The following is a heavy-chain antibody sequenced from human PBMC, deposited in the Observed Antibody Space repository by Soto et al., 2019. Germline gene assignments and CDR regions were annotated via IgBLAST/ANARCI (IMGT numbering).Heavy chain of an antibody. V-gene: IGHV1-18*04. CDR2: ISAYNGNT. Sequence: ASVKVSCKASGYTFTSYGISWVRQAPEQGLEWMGWISAYNGNTNYPQKFQGRVTMTTGMSTSTAYMELRSLRSDDTAVYYCARQKYYYDTSGYFMPDYWGQGTQVTVSS. CDR1: GYTFTSYG. D-gene: IGHD3-22*01. CDR3: ARQKYYYDTSGYFMPDY. J-gene: IGHJ4*02.